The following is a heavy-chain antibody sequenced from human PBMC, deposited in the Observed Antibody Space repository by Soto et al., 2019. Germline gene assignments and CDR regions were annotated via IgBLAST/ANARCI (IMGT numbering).Heavy chain of an antibody. V-gene: IGHV1-69*02. CDR2: IIPILGIA. CDR1: GGTFSSYT. Sequence: QVQLVQSGAEVKKPGSSVKVSCKASGGTFSSYTISWVRQAPGQGLAWLGRIIPILGIANYAQRFPGRVTIPANISTSTAYIELSSLRSEDTPFYYCAREAPIVLVTAIHYCQHLRQGTLVTVSS. D-gene: IGHD2-21*02. CDR3: AREAPIVLVTAIHYCQH. J-gene: IGHJ1*01.